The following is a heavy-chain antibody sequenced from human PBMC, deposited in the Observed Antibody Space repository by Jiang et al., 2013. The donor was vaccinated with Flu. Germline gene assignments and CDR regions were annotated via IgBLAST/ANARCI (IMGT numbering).Heavy chain of an antibody. V-gene: IGHV4-30-4*01. D-gene: IGHD3-22*01. CDR3: AGQLNYDSSGYYYENDAFDI. CDR2: LLQWEH. J-gene: IGHJ3*02. Sequence: TLSLTCTVSGGSISSGDYYWSWIRQPPREGPGVDWVHLLQWEHLLQPSLKSRVTISVDTSKNQFSLKLSSVTAADTAVYYCAGQLNYDSSGYYYENDAFDIWGQGTMVTVSS. CDR1: GGSISSGDYY.